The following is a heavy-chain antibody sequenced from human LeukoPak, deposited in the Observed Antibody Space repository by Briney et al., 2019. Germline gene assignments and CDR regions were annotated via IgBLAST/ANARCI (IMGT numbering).Heavy chain of an antibody. J-gene: IGHJ3*02. D-gene: IGHD3-10*02. CDR3: ARCTGTTRGAFDI. V-gene: IGHV4-4*09. CDR1: GGSISSYY. Sequence: SETLSLTRTVSGGSISSYYWSWIRQPPGKGLEWIGYIYTSGSTNYNPSLKSRVTISVDTSKNQFSLKLSSVTAADTAVYYCARCTGTTRGAFDIWGQGTMVTVSS. CDR2: IYTSGST.